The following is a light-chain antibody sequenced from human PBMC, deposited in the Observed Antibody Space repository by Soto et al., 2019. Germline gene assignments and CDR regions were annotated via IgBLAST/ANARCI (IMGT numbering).Light chain of an antibody. CDR2: DAS. J-gene: IGKJ4*01. CDR1: QSVSNSY. Sequence: EIVLTQSPATLSLSPGERATLSCGASQSVSNSYLAWYQQKPGLAPRLLIYDASSRATGIPDRFSGSGSGTDLTLTISRLEPEDFAVYYCQQYGISPLTFGGGTKVEIK. V-gene: IGKV3D-20*01. CDR3: QQYGISPLT.